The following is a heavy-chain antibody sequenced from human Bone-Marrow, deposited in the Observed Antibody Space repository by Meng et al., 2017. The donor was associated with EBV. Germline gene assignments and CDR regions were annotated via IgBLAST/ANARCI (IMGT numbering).Heavy chain of an antibody. D-gene: IGHD3-10*01. V-gene: IGHV4-34*01. J-gene: IGHJ4*02. CDR3: AREPHYYGSGSYYTN. CDR1: GGSFSGYY. Sequence: QVQLRQWGAGLLKPSXXXXLTXXVFGGSFSGYYWSWIRQSPGKGLEWIGYIYHSGSTYYNPSLKSRVTISVDRSKNQFSLKLSSVTAADTAVYYCAREPHYYGSGSYYTNWGQGTLVTVSS. CDR2: IYHSGST.